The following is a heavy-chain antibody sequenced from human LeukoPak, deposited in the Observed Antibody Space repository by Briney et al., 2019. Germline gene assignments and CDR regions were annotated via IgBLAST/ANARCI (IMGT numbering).Heavy chain of an antibody. CDR3: ASGVAVAGTGGWFDP. Sequence: PSETLSLTCTVSGGSIRSYYWSWIRQPPGKGLEWIGYIYYSGSTNYNPSLKSRVTISVDTSKNQFSLKLSSVTAADTAVYYCASGVAVAGTGGWFDPWGQGTLVTGSS. D-gene: IGHD6-19*01. CDR1: GGSIRSYY. J-gene: IGHJ5*02. CDR2: IYYSGST. V-gene: IGHV4-59*12.